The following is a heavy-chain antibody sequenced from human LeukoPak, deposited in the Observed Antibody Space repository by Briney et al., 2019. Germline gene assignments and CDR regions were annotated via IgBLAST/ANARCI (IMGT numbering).Heavy chain of an antibody. Sequence: ASVKVSCKASGYTFTSYDINWGGQAAGEGREGMGWMNANSCNTAYTQKFQRRVTMPSNTSIRTAYMELSSLRSEDTAVYYCARVDYDDYERAYYYYMDVWGKGTTVTVSS. CDR2: MNANSCNT. J-gene: IGHJ6*03. D-gene: IGHD4-17*01. CDR1: GYTFTSYD. CDR3: ARVDYDDYERAYYYYMDV. V-gene: IGHV1-8*01.